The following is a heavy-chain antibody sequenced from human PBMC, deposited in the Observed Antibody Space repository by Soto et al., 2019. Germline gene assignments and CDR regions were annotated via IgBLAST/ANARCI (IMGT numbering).Heavy chain of an antibody. D-gene: IGHD6-13*01. CDR3: ASSGSGSWAYYFDY. CDR1: GGAISSGDYY. Sequence: SETLSLTCTVSGGAISSGDYYWSWIRQPPGKGLEWIGYIYYSGSTYYNPSLKSRVTISVDTSKNQFSLKLSSVTAADTAVYYCASSGSGSWAYYFDYWGQGTLVTVSS. V-gene: IGHV4-30-4*01. J-gene: IGHJ4*02. CDR2: IYYSGST.